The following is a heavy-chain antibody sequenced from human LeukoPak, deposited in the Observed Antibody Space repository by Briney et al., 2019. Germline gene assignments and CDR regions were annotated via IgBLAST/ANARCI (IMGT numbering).Heavy chain of an antibody. CDR2: IYYIGRT. Sequence: SSETLSLTCTVSGGSISNYYWSWIRQPPGKGLEWIGYIYYIGRTNYNPSLQSRISISVDTSKNQFSLKLNSVTVADTAVYYCARTRDSGTLDYWGQGILVTVSS. CDR3: ARTRDSGTLDY. CDR1: GGSISNYY. V-gene: IGHV4-59*01. J-gene: IGHJ4*02. D-gene: IGHD1-1*01.